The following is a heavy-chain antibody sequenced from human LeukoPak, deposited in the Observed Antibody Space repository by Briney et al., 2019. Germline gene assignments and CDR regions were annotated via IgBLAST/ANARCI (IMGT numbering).Heavy chain of an antibody. J-gene: IGHJ3*02. CDR1: EYTFTAYY. D-gene: IGHD5-12*01. CDR2: IDPERGDT. V-gene: IGHV1-2*02. Sequence: EASVKVSCKASEYTFTAYYVHWVRQAPGQGLEWMGWIDPERGDTNYAQKFQGRVTLTRDTSFSTAYMELSSLTSDDTAMYYCARDVPGYSTRFDIWVQGTMVTVSS. CDR3: ARDVPGYSTRFDI.